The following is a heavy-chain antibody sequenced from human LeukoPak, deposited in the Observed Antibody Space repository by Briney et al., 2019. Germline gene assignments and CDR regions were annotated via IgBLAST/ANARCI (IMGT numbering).Heavy chain of an antibody. CDR1: GYTFTSYD. Sequence: ASVKVSCKASGYTFTSYDINWVRQATGQGLEWMGWMNPNSGNTGYAQRFQGRVTMTRHTSISTAYMELRSLRSEDTAVYYCARSGSSRIYYYYGMDVWGQGTTVTVSS. V-gene: IGHV1-8*01. CDR3: ARSGSSRIYYYYGMDV. CDR2: MNPNSGNT. J-gene: IGHJ6*02. D-gene: IGHD6-13*01.